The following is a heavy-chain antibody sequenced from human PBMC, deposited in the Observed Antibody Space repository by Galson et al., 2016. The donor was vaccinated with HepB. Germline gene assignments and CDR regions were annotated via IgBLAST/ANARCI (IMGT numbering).Heavy chain of an antibody. CDR3: TRTISATAGID. Sequence: SLRLSCAASGFTFSDWDFHWVRQAPGKGLDWVAVISKTGDTTFYGDSVKGRFTISRDNAMNSLYLHMSSPRAEDTALYYCTRTISATAGIDWGQGTLVTVSS. D-gene: IGHD6-13*01. CDR1: GFTFSDWD. CDR2: ISKTGDTT. V-gene: IGHV3-30-3*01. J-gene: IGHJ4*02.